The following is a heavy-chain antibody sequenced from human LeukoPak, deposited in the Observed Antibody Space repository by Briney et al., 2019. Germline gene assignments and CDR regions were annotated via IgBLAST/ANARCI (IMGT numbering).Heavy chain of an antibody. CDR1: GFEFRTYA. D-gene: IGHD2-2*01. CDR2: ISYDGGNK. J-gene: IGHJ4*02. V-gene: IGHV3-30-3*01. Sequence: GGSLRLSCVTSGFEFRTYAMHWVRQAPGKGLEWVAVISYDGGNKYYADSVKGRFTISRDNSKNTLYLQMNSLRAEDTAVYYCARDPGRYCSSTSCYQGVDYYFDYWGQGTLVTVSS. CDR3: ARDPGRYCSSTSCYQGVDYYFDY.